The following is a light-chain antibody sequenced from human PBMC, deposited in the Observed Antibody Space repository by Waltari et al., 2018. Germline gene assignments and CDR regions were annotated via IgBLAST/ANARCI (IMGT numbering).Light chain of an antibody. J-gene: IGKJ3*01. Sequence: SVLYSSNNKNYLAWYQQKPGQPPKLLIYWASTRESGVPDRFSGSGSGTDFTLTISSLHAEDVAVYYCQQYYSTPLTFGPGTKVDIK. CDR2: WAS. V-gene: IGKV4-1*01. CDR1: SVLYSSNNKNY. CDR3: QQYYSTPLT.